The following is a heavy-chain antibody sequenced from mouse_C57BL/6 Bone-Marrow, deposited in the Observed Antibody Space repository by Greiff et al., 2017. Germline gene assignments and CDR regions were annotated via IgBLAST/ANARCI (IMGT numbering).Heavy chain of an antibody. D-gene: IGHD1-1*01. J-gene: IGHJ4*01. Sequence: VQLQQSGAELVKPGASVKISCKASGYAFSRYWMNWVKQRPGKGLEWIGQIYPGDGDTNSNGKFKGKATLTADKSSSTAYMQLSSLTSEDSAVYFCARLILRYYAMDYWGQGTSVTVSS. V-gene: IGHV1-80*01. CDR1: GYAFSRYW. CDR3: ARLILRYYAMDY. CDR2: IYPGDGDT.